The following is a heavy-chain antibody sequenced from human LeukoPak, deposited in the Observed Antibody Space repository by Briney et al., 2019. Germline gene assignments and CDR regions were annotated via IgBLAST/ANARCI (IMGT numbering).Heavy chain of an antibody. CDR2: INAGNGNT. J-gene: IGHJ4*02. CDR1: GYTFTTYT. D-gene: IGHD3-22*01. Sequence: GASVKVSCKASGYTFTTYTIHWVRQAPGQRLEWMGRINAGNGNTKYSQKFQGRVTITRDTSASAVYMELSSLRSEDTAEYYCARGRGYYNTTSSYYTYYFDYWGQGTLVTVSS. V-gene: IGHV1-3*01. CDR3: ARGRGYYNTTSSYYTYYFDY.